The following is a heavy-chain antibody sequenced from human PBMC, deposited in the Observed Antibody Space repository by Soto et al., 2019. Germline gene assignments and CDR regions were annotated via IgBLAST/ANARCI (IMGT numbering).Heavy chain of an antibody. CDR2: ISYDGSNK. CDR1: GFTFSSYA. D-gene: IGHD5-18*01. J-gene: IGHJ4*02. CDR3: ARDLDGYSTYYFDY. Sequence: GGSLRLSCAASGFTFSSYAMHWVRQAPGKGLEWVAVISYDGSNKYYADSVKGRFTISRDNSKNTLYLQMNSLRAEDTAVYYCARDLDGYSTYYFDYWGQGTLVTVSS. V-gene: IGHV3-30-3*01.